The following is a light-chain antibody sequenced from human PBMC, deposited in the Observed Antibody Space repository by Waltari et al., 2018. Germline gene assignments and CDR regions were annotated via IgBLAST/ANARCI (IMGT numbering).Light chain of an antibody. CDR3: QTWGTGVHVV. CDR1: SGHSNYA. Sequence: QVVLTQSPSASASRGASVKLTCTLSSGHSNYAIPCHQQQPGKGPRFLMKVHSGGTQFKGDGIPDRFTGSSSGSERYLTISSLQSDDEADYYCQTWGTGVHVVFGGGTKLTVL. V-gene: IGLV4-69*01. J-gene: IGLJ2*01. CDR2: VHSGGTQ.